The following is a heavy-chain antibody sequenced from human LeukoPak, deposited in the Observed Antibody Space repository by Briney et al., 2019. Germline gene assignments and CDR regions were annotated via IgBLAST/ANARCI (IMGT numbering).Heavy chain of an antibody. CDR2: FYYSGTA. Sequence: SETLSLTCTVSGGSITSYYWSWIRQPPGRGLEWIGNFYYSGTANYNPSLKSRVAISIDTSRNQFSLKLSSVTAADTAVYYCAKAASGNWNDVSDYWGQGTLVTVSS. CDR3: AKAASGNWNDVSDY. J-gene: IGHJ4*02. V-gene: IGHV4-59*08. CDR1: GGSITSYY. D-gene: IGHD1-20*01.